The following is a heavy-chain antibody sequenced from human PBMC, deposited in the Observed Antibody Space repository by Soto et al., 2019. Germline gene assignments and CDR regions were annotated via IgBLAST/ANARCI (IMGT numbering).Heavy chain of an antibody. CDR3: ATESGSTYGYFDH. J-gene: IGHJ4*01. V-gene: IGHV4-30-4*02. Sequence: SDTLSLTCTVCRGSVSTDDGYWTCIRQSPGKGLEWIGYISNRGSTGYNPPLKTRLSMSVDRSKNQFTLRLTSVTAADTAVYFCATESGSTYGYFDHWG. CDR1: RGSVSTDDGY. D-gene: IGHD5-18*01. CDR2: ISNRGST.